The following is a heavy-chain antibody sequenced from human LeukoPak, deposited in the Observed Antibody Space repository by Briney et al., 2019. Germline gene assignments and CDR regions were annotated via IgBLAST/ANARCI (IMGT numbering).Heavy chain of an antibody. V-gene: IGHV4-30-4*01. CDR3: ARAAVDFAGFDP. CDR2: IYYSGST. Sequence: PSETLSLTCTVSGGSISSGDYYWSWIRQPPGKGLEWIGYIYYSGSTYYNPSLKSRVTISVDTSKNQFSLKLTSVTAADTAMYYRARAAVDFAGFDPWGQGTLVTVSS. J-gene: IGHJ5*02. D-gene: IGHD6-13*01. CDR1: GGSISSGDYY.